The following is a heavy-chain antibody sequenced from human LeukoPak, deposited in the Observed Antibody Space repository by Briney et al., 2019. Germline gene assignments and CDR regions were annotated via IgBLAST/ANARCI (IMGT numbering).Heavy chain of an antibody. V-gene: IGHV1-69*04. CDR3: ARANSSGWRNAFDI. J-gene: IGHJ3*02. D-gene: IGHD6-19*01. CDR2: IIPILGIA. Sequence: SVTVSCKASGGTFSSYAISWVRQAPGQGLEWMGRIIPILGIANYAQKFQGRVTITADKSTSTAYMELSSLRSEDTAVYYCARANSSGWRNAFDIWGQGTMVTVSS. CDR1: GGTFSSYA.